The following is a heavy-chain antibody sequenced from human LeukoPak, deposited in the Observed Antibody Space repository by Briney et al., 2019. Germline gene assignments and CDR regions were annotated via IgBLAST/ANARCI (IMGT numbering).Heavy chain of an antibody. V-gene: IGHV4-34*01. J-gene: IGHJ4*02. CDR1: GGSFSGYY. CDR2: INHSGST. D-gene: IGHD3-22*01. Sequence: SETLSLTCAVYGGSFSGYYWSWVRQPPGKGLEWIWEINHSGSTNYNPSLKSRVTISVDTSKNQFSLKLSSVTAADTAVYYSARGGSSGYYYLGFDYWGQGTLVTVSS. CDR3: ARGGSSGYYYLGFDY.